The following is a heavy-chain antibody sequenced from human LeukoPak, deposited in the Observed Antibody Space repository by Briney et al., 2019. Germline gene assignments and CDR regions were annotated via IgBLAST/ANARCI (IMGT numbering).Heavy chain of an antibody. Sequence: SETLSLTCTVSGGSISSYYWSWIRQPPGKGLEWIGYIYYSGGTNYNPSLKSRVTISVDTSKNQFSLKLSSVTAADTAVYYCARVNYIPYAFDIWGQGTMVTVSS. D-gene: IGHD4-4*01. J-gene: IGHJ3*02. CDR3: ARVNYIPYAFDI. V-gene: IGHV4-59*01. CDR2: IYYSGGT. CDR1: GGSISSYY.